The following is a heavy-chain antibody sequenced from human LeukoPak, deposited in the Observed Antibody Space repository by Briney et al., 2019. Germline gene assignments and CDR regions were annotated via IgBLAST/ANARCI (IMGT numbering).Heavy chain of an antibody. CDR3: GRGSLGRWYKAY. Sequence: PSETLSLTCAVYGGSFSGYYWSWIRQPPGKGLEWIGEINHSGSTNYNPSLKSRVTISVDTSKNQFSLKLSSMTAADTAVYYCGRGSLGRWYKAYWSQRTLVTVSS. J-gene: IGHJ4*01. CDR1: GGSFSGYY. V-gene: IGHV4-34*01. CDR2: INHSGST. D-gene: IGHD6-13*01.